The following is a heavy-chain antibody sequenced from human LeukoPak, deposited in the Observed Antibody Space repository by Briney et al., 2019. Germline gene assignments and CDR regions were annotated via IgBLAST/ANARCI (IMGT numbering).Heavy chain of an antibody. Sequence: SGTLSLTCTVSGASISSYYWSWIRQPPGKGLEWIGYIYHGGSTYYNPSLKSRVTISVDRSKNQFSLKLSSVTAADTAVYYCARASTYGSGSSYYFDYWGQGTLVTVSS. D-gene: IGHD3-10*01. V-gene: IGHV4-59*12. CDR3: ARASTYGSGSSYYFDY. CDR1: GASISSYY. J-gene: IGHJ4*02. CDR2: IYHGGST.